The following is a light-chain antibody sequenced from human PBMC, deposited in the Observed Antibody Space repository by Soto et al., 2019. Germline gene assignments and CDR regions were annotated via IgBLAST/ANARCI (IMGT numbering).Light chain of an antibody. CDR2: DAS. CDR1: QRISGY. J-gene: IGKJ5*01. Sequence: IVFTQSPATLSLSPGARATLSCRASQRISGYLGWYQQKPGQAPRLLIYDASNRATGIPDRLSGSGSGTDFALTISRMEPEDFAVYYCQQRSNRITFGQGTRLEIK. CDR3: QQRSNRIT. V-gene: IGKV3-11*01.